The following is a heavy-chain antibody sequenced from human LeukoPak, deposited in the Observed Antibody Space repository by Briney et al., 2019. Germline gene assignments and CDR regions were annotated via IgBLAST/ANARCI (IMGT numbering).Heavy chain of an antibody. CDR1: GYTFTSYA. Sequence: GASVKVSCKASGYTFTSYAMNWVRQAPGQGLEWMGWINPNSGGTNYAQKFQGRVTMTRDTSISTAYMELSSLRSEDTAVYYCARRPITIFGDYYYYMDVWGKGTTVTVSS. D-gene: IGHD3-3*01. CDR3: ARRPITIFGDYYYYMDV. J-gene: IGHJ6*03. CDR2: INPNSGGT. V-gene: IGHV1-2*02.